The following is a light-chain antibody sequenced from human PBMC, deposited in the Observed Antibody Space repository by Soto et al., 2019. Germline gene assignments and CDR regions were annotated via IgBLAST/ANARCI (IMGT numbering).Light chain of an antibody. CDR3: QQYGISQNT. CDR2: GAS. J-gene: IGKJ2*01. CDR1: QRVSSGY. V-gene: IGKV3-20*01. Sequence: ETVMTQSPGTLSLSPGERPTLSCRASQRVSSGYLAWYQQKPGQAPRLLIFGASNRATGIPDRFTGSGSGTDFTLTISRLEPEDFAVYYCQQYGISQNTFGQGTKLEIK.